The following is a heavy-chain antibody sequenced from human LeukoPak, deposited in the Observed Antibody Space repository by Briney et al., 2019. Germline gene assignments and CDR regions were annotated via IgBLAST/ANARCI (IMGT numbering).Heavy chain of an antibody. CDR1: GFTFSSYS. V-gene: IGHV3-21*01. D-gene: IGHD3-3*01. CDR2: SSRSSSYI. J-gene: IGHJ4*02. CDR3: ARDSSSEHYDFWSGYSYFDY. Sequence: GGSLRLSCAASGFTFSSYSMNWVRQAPGKGLEWVSSSSRSSSYIYYADSVKGRFTISRDNAKNSLYLQMNSLRAEDTAVYYCARDSSSEHYDFWSGYSYFDYWGQGTLVTVSS.